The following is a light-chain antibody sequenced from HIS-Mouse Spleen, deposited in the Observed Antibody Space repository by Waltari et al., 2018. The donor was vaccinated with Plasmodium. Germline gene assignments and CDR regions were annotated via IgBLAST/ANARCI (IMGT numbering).Light chain of an antibody. J-gene: IGKJ1*01. CDR1: QSVSSSY. V-gene: IGKV3-20*01. CDR2: GAS. CDR3: QQYGSSPRT. Sequence: DIVLTQSPGTLSLSPWERATLPCRASQSVSSSYLAWYQQKPGQAPRLLIYGASSRATGIPDRFSGSGSGTDFTLTISRLEPEDFAVYYCQQYGSSPRTFGQGTKVEIK.